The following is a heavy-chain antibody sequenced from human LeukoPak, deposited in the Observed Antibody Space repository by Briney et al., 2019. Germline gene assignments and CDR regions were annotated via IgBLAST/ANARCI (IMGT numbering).Heavy chain of an antibody. CDR1: GFTFSSYS. J-gene: IGHJ6*02. D-gene: IGHD1-1*01. V-gene: IGHV3-21*01. CDR2: ISSSSSYI. CDR3: ARDGILERRVPYYNYYGMDV. Sequence: PGGSLRLSCAASGFTFSSYSMNWVRQAPGKGLEWVSSISSSSSYIYYADSVKGRFTISRDNAKNSLYLQMNSLRAEDTAVYYCARDGILERRVPYYNYYGMDVWGQGTTVTVSS.